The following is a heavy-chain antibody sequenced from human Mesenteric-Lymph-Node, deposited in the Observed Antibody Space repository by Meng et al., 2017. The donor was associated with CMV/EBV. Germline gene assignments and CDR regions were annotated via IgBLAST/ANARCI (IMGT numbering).Heavy chain of an antibody. CDR1: GASVSSDSYY. CDR3: ARDFKGEYFDF. D-gene: IGHD1-26*01. Sequence: GSLRLSCTVSGASVSSDSYYWSWIRQLPGKGLEWIGYLHYIGGTNYNPSLKSRVTISVDTSKNQFSPKLSSVTAADTAVYYCARDFKGEYFDFWGQGTLVTVSS. J-gene: IGHJ4*02. V-gene: IGHV4-61*01. CDR2: LHYIGGT.